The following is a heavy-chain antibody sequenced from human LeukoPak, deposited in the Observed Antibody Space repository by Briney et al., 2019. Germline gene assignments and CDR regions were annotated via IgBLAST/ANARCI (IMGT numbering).Heavy chain of an antibody. CDR3: ARDDIRNYYYYGMDV. J-gene: IGHJ6*02. D-gene: IGHD5-12*01. CDR1: GFTFSSYS. Sequence: GGSLRLSCAASGFTFSSYSMNWVRQAPGKGLEWVSSISSSSSYIYYADSVKGRFTISRDNAKNSLYLQMNSLRAEDTAVYYCARDDIRNYYYYGMDVWGQGTLVTVSS. CDR2: ISSSSSYI. V-gene: IGHV3-21*01.